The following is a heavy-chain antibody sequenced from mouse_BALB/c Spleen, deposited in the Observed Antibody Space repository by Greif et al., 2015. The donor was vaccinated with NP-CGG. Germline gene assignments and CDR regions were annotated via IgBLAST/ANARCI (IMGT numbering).Heavy chain of an antibody. CDR3: NVEDGYYAGY. J-gene: IGHJ2*01. CDR2: IDPENGDT. D-gene: IGHD2-3*01. V-gene: IGHV14-4*02. CDR1: GFNIKDYY. Sequence: VQLQQSGAELVRSGASVKLSCTASGFNIKDYYMHWVKQRPEQGLEWIGWIDPENGDTEYAPKFQGKATMTADTSSNTAYLQLSSLTSEDTAVYYCNVEDGYYAGYWGQGTTLTVSS.